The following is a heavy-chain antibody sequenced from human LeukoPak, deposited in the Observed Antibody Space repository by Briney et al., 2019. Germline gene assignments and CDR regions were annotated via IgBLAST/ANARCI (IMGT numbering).Heavy chain of an antibody. CDR1: GFTLSGSA. D-gene: IGHD3-10*01. CDR3: SSGVDGMDV. CDR2: IRSQANNYAT. V-gene: IGHV3-73*01. Sequence: GGSLRLSCAASGFTLSGSAMHWVRQASGKGLEWVGRIRSQANNYATAYDASVKGRFTISRDDSKNTAYLQMNSLKTEDTAVYYCSSGVDGMDVWGQGTTVTVSS. J-gene: IGHJ6*02.